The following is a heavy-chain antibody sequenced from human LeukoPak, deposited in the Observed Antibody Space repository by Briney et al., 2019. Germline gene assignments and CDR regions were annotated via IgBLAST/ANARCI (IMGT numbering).Heavy chain of an antibody. CDR1: GGSISSGGYY. CDR2: IYHSGST. D-gene: IGHD6-6*01. V-gene: IGHV4-30-2*01. Sequence: PSETLSLTCTVSGGSISSGGYYWSWIRQPPGKGLEWIGYIYHSGSTYYNPSLKSRVTISVDTSKNQFSLKLSSVTAADTAVYYCARLWVAARFEYMDVWGKGTTVTVSS. J-gene: IGHJ6*03. CDR3: ARLWVAARFEYMDV.